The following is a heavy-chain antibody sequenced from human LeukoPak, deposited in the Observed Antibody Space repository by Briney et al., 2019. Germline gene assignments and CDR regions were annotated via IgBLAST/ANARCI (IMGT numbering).Heavy chain of an antibody. Sequence: SETLSLTCTVSGGSIDSRSYYWDWIRQAPGKGLEWIGTIYHSGSTEYNPSLKSRVAIFVDTSKNQFSLILHSVAAADTAVYYCARRSESDNTHYYWGQGALVTVSS. D-gene: IGHD2-15*01. V-gene: IGHV4-39*01. CDR3: ARRSESDNTHYY. CDR1: GGSIDSRSYY. J-gene: IGHJ4*02. CDR2: IYHSGST.